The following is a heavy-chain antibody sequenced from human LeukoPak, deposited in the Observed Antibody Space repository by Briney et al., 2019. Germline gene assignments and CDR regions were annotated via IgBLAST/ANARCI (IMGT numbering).Heavy chain of an antibody. D-gene: IGHD1-26*01. CDR1: GFTFSSYA. CDR2: ISYDGSNK. J-gene: IGHJ4*02. Sequence: GRSLRLSCAASGFTFSSYAMHWVRQAPGKGLEWVAVISYDGSNKYYADSVKGRFTISRDNSKNTLYLQMNSLRAEDTAVYYCARDARSVVGATLFFDYWGQGTLVTVSS. CDR3: ARDARSVVGATLFFDY. V-gene: IGHV3-30*04.